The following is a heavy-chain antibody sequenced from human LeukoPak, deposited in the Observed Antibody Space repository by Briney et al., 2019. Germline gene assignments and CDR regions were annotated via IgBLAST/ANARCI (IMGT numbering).Heavy chain of an antibody. J-gene: IGHJ6*03. D-gene: IGHD6-6*01. CDR2: ISYDGSNK. V-gene: IGHV3-30*04. Sequence: GRSLRLSCAASGITFSSYAMHWVRQAPGKGLEWVAVISYDGSNKYYADSVKGRFTISRDNSKNTLYLQMNSLRAEDTAVYYCATYSSSSYFYYYYYMDVWGKGTTVTVSS. CDR3: ATYSSSSYFYYYYYMDV. CDR1: GITFSSYA.